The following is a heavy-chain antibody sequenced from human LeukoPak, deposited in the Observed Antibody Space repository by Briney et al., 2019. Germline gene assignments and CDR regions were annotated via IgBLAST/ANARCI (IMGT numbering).Heavy chain of an antibody. CDR1: GFTFSTYW. D-gene: IGHD6-19*01. CDR2: INSDGSRT. Sequence: PGGPLRLSCAASGFTFSTYWMHWVRHAPGKGLVWVSRINSDGSRTIYADSVKGRFTISRDNAKNTLYVQMNSLRTEDTAVYYCARPEAQYSSGLDGFDIWGQGTMGTVSS. J-gene: IGHJ3*02. CDR3: ARPEAQYSSGLDGFDI. V-gene: IGHV3-74*01.